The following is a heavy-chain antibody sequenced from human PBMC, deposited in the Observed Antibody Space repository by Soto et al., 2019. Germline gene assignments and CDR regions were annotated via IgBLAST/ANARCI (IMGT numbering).Heavy chain of an antibody. D-gene: IGHD2-8*01. J-gene: IGHJ6*02. CDR3: ACIDGANYYYYGMDV. CDR2: ISYDGSNK. Sequence: GGSLRLSCAASGFTFSSYAMHWVRQAPGKGLEWVEVISYDGSNKYYADSVKGRFTISRDNSKNTLYLQMNSLRAEDTAVYYCACIDGANYYYYGMDVWGQGTTVTVSS. V-gene: IGHV3-30-3*01. CDR1: GFTFSSYA.